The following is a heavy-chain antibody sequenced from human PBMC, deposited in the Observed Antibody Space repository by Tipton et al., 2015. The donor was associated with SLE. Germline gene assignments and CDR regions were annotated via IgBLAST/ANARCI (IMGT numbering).Heavy chain of an antibody. CDR2: IFYTGST. D-gene: IGHD1-1*01. CDR1: DGSIRSTNYY. J-gene: IGHJ4*02. V-gene: IGHV4-39*07. Sequence: TLSLTCTVSDGSIRSTNYYWGWIRQPPGKGLEWIGSIFYTGSTYYNPSLKSRVSFSIDTSKHQFSLKLNSVTAADTAVYYCARSWNAAPPALGYWGQGTLVTVSS. CDR3: ARSWNAAPPALGY.